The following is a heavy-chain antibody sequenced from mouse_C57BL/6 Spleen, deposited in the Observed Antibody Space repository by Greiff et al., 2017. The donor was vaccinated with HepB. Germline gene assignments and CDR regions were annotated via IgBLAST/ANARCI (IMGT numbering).Heavy chain of an antibody. V-gene: IGHV1-81*01. J-gene: IGHJ4*01. CDR3: ARSGGSSPYAMDY. CDR2: IYPRSGNT. Sequence: VQLQQSGAELARPGASVKLSCKASGYTFTSYGISWVKQRTGQGLEWIGEIYPRSGNTYYNEKFKGKATLTADKSSSTAYMELRSLTSEDSAVYFCARSGGSSPYAMDYWGQGTSVTVSS. CDR1: GYTFTSYG. D-gene: IGHD1-1*01.